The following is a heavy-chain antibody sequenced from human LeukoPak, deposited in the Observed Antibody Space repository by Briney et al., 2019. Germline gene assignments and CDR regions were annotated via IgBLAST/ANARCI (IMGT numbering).Heavy chain of an antibody. D-gene: IGHD2-15*01. CDR2: MNPNSGNT. Sequence: ASVNVSCKASGYTFTNYGITWVRQAPGQGLEWMGWMNPNSGNTGYAQKFQGRVTMTRNTSISTAYMELSSLRSEDTAVYYCARGYLPNIVVNNWFDPWGQGTLVTVSS. V-gene: IGHV1-8*01. J-gene: IGHJ5*02. CDR1: GYTFTNYG. CDR3: ARGYLPNIVVNNWFDP.